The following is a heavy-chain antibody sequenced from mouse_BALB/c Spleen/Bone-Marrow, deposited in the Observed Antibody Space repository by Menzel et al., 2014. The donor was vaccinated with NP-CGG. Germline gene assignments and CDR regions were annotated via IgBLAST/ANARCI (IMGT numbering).Heavy chain of an antibody. CDR2: IFPGDGSI. CDR3: PKYPRCGWFAY. CDR1: GYTFTSYD. V-gene: IGHV1S56*01. D-gene: IGHD5-1-1*01. J-gene: IGHJ3*01. Sequence: VQLQQSGAELVKPGASVNLSCKASGYTFTSYDIKWVRQKPEQGLEWIGGIFPGDGSIKYNEKFKGKATLTTDKSSSTAYMQPSRLSSALSPVYSCPKYPRCGWFAYWGQGTLPTVSA.